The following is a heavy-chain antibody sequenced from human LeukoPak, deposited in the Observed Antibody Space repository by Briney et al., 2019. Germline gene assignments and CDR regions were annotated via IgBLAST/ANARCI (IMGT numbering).Heavy chain of an antibody. J-gene: IGHJ5*02. V-gene: IGHV1-8*01. CDR1: GYTFTSYD. CDR2: MNPNSGNT. CDR3: ARAFLPIPGLANCFDP. Sequence: ASVKLSCKASGYTFTSYDINCVRQATGQGLEWMGWMNPNSGNTGYAQKFQGRVTITRNTSISTAYMELSSLKSEDTAVYYCARAFLPIPGLANCFDPWGQGTLVTVSS.